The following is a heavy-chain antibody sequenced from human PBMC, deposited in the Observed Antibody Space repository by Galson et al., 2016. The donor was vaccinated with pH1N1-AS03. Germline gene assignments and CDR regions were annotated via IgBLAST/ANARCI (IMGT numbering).Heavy chain of an antibody. V-gene: IGHV2-5*01. CDR2: IYWNDDE. Sequence: PALVKPTQSLTLTCTFSGFSLRTSGMGVGWIRQSPGEALEWLALIYWNDDERYNPSLKHRLTIAKDASKNQIVLTMTNMDPVDTATYYLPHGILANYDFWSGPFNWFDPWGQGILVTVS. CDR1: GFSLRTSGMG. J-gene: IGHJ5*02. CDR3: PHGILANYDFWSGPFNWFDP. D-gene: IGHD3-3*01.